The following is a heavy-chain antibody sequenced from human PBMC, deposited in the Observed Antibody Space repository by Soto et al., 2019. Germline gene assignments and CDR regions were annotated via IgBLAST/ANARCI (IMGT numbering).Heavy chain of an antibody. Sequence: SETLSLTCRLSGGSITCAYYWNWIRQHPGKGLEWIGSIHYRGSTYYNPSLKTRITIPLDRSNNQFSLNLSSVTAADTAVYYCARVRDSFGLDVWGQGTTVTVSS. V-gene: IGHV4-31*03. CDR1: GGSITCAYY. J-gene: IGHJ6*02. CDR3: ARVRDSFGLDV. CDR2: IHYRGST. D-gene: IGHD2-15*01.